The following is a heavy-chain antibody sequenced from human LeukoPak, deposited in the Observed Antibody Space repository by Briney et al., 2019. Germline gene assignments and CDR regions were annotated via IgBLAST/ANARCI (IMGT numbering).Heavy chain of an antibody. Sequence: ASVKVSCKASGGTFSSYAISWVRQAPGQGLEWMGGIIPIFGTANYAQKFQGRVTITTDESMSTAYMELSSLRSEDTAVYYCATGTEAFGESRFRFDYWGQGTLVTVSS. J-gene: IGHJ4*02. CDR3: ATGTEAFGESRFRFDY. CDR2: IIPIFGTA. CDR1: GGTFSSYA. V-gene: IGHV1-69*05. D-gene: IGHD3-10*01.